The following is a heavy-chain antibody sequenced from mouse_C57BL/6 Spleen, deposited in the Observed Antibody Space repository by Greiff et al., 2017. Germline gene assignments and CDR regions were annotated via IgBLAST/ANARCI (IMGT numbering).Heavy chain of an antibody. Sequence: VQLQQSGPELVKPGASVKISCKASGYAFSSSWMNWVKQRPGKGLEWIGRIDPGDGDTNYKGKFKGKATLTADKSSSTAYMQLSILTSDDSAVYFCARITTVVDDLDYWGQGTSVTVSS. CDR3: ARITTVVDDLDY. J-gene: IGHJ4*01. CDR2: IDPGDGDT. V-gene: IGHV1-82*01. D-gene: IGHD1-1*01. CDR1: GYAFSSSW.